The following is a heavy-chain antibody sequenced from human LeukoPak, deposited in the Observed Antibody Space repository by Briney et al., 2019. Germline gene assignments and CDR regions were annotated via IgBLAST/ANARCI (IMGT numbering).Heavy chain of an antibody. D-gene: IGHD3-22*01. J-gene: IGHJ6*03. Sequence: SETLSLTCTVSGGSISSSSYYWGWIRQPPGKGLEWLGSIDYSGSTYHNPSLKSRVTISVDTSKNQFSLKLSSVTAADTAVYYCARHFGYYYYDSSAPTGYYYYYMDVWGKGTPATVSS. CDR3: ARHFGYYYYDSSAPTGYYYYYMDV. CDR1: GGSISSSSYY. CDR2: IDYSGST. V-gene: IGHV4-39*01.